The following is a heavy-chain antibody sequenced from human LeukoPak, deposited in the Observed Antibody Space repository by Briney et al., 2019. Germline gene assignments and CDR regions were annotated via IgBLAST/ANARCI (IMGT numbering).Heavy chain of an antibody. CDR2: IYTSGTT. CDR1: GGSISSYY. CDR3: ARDRELYWFDP. V-gene: IGHV4-4*07. Sequence: SETLSLTCTVSGGSISSYYWSWIRQPAGKGLEWIGRIYTSGTTNYNPSLKSRVTMSLDTSKNQFSLKLSSVTAADTAVYYCARDRELYWFDPWGQGTLVTVSS. D-gene: IGHD3-10*01. J-gene: IGHJ5*02.